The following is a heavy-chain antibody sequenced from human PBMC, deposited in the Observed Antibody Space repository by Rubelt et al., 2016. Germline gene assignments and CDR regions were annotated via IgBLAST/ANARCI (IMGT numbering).Heavy chain of an antibody. CDR1: GFTFRNAW. CDR3: ATRSTKIGD. Sequence: EVHLVESGGGLVKPGGSLRLSCAASGFTFRNAWMAWVRQAPGKGLEWVGRIKRKTDGATADYAAPVKGRFTSSREDSENTLYLQMNSLKTEDTGIYYCATRSTKIGDWGQGTLVTVSS. CDR2: IKRKTDGATA. J-gene: IGHJ4*02. V-gene: IGHV3-15*01. D-gene: IGHD1-26*01.